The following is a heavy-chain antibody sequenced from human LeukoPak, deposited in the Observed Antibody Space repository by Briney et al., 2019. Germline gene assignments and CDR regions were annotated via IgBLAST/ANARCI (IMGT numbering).Heavy chain of an antibody. V-gene: IGHV1-18*01. J-gene: IGHJ4*02. CDR2: ISAHNGNT. CDR1: GYTFANYG. D-gene: IGHD6-13*01. Sequence: ASVKVSCKASGYTFANYGISWVRQAPGQGLEWVGWISAHNGNTNSAQKLQGRVTMTTDTSTSTAYMELRSLRSDDTALYYCARDGAAAGRTFDYWGQGTLVTVSS. CDR3: ARDGAAAGRTFDY.